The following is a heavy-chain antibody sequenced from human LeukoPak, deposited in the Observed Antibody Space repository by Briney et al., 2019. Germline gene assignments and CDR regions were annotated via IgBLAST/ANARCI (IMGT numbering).Heavy chain of an antibody. V-gene: IGHV1-24*01. CDR2: FDPEDGET. CDR3: AAAPGIAAAGIIGFDY. D-gene: IGHD6-13*01. CDR1: GYTFTGYY. Sequence: ASVKVSCKASGYTFTGYYMHWVRQAPGQGLEWMGGFDPEDGETIYAQKFQGRVTMTEDTSTDTAYMELSSLRSEDTAVYYCAAAPGIAAAGIIGFDYWGQGTPVTVSS. J-gene: IGHJ4*02.